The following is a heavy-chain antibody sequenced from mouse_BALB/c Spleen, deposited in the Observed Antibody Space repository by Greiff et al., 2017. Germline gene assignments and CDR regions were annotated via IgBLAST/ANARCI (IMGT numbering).Heavy chain of an antibody. D-gene: IGHD2-3*01. CDR3: ARVYDGYYDWYFDV. J-gene: IGHJ1*01. CDR2: IWAGGST. V-gene: IGHV2-9*02. CDR1: GFSLTSYG. Sequence: VKLMESGPGLVAPSQSLSITCTVSGFSLTSYGVHWVRQPPGKGLEWLGVIWAGGSTNYNSALMSRLSISKDNSKSQVFLKMNSLQTDDTAMYYCARVYDGYYDWYFDVWGAGTTVTVSS.